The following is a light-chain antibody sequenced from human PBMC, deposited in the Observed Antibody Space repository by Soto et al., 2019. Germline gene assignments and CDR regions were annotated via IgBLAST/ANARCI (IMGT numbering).Light chain of an antibody. J-gene: IGKJ4*02. V-gene: IGKV1-9*01. CDR3: QQLVSYPQ. CDR1: QVIGIY. Sequence: DIQLTQSPSFLSASVGDRVTITCRASQVIGIYLAWYQQKPGKAPNLLISAASTLQSGVPSRFSGSGSGTEFTLTITSLQPEDFATYXCQQLVSYPQFGGGTKVEIK. CDR2: AAS.